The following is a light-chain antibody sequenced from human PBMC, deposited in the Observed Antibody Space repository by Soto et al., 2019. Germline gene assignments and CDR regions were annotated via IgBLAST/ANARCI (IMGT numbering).Light chain of an antibody. CDR3: CSYAGSSTVV. J-gene: IGLJ2*01. V-gene: IGLV2-23*01. Sequence: QSALTQPASVSGSPGQSITISCTGTSSYVGSYNLVSWYQQHPGKAPKLMIYEGSKRPSGVSNPFSGSKSGNTASLTIAGLQAEDEADYYCCSYAGSSTVVFGGGTKLNVL. CDR1: SSYVGSYNL. CDR2: EGS.